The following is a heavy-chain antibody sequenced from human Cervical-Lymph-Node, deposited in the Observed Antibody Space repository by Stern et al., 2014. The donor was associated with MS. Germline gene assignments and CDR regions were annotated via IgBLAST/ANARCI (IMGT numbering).Heavy chain of an antibody. D-gene: IGHD3/OR15-3a*01. CDR2: ISFDGSNK. V-gene: IGHV3-30*18. CDR1: GFNFSNHG. Sequence: VHLVESGGGVVHPGRSLRLSCVVSGFNFSNHGMHWVRQAPGKGLQWVAVISFDGSNKFYVDSAKGRFILSRDNSKNTLYLQMNSLRSEDTAVYYCAKNVDYAFDLWGQGTMVTVSP. CDR3: AKNVDYAFDL. J-gene: IGHJ3*01.